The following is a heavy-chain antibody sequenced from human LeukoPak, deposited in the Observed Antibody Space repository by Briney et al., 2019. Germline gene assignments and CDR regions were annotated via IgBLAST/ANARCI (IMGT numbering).Heavy chain of an antibody. V-gene: IGHV4-34*01. J-gene: IGHJ4*02. CDR3: ARLKRRSGMGFDY. CDR2: INHSGST. Sequence: TSETLSLTCAVYGGSFSGYYWSWIRQPPGKGLEWIGEINHSGSTNYNPSLKSRVTISVDTSKNQFSLKLSSVTAADTAVYYCARLKRRSGMGFDYWGQGTLVTVSS. D-gene: IGHD6-13*01. CDR1: GGSFSGYY.